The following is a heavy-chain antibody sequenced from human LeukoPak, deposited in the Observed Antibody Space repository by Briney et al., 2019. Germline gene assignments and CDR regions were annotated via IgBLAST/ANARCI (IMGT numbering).Heavy chain of an antibody. CDR2: IYSGGTT. V-gene: IGHV3-66*01. Sequence: GGSLRLSCAVSGFTVSGNYMSWVRQAPGKGLEWVSLIYSGGTTYYADSVKGRFTISRDNSKNTLYLQMNSLRAEDTAVYYCARDRIFDYWGQGTLVTVSS. J-gene: IGHJ4*02. CDR1: GFTVSGNY. CDR3: ARDRIFDY.